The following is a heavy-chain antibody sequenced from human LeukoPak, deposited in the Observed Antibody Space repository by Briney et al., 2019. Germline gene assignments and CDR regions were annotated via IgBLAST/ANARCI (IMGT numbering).Heavy chain of an antibody. V-gene: IGHV3-21*01. CDR2: ISSSSSYI. Sequence: GGSLRLSCAASGFTFSSYSMNWVRQAPGKGLEWVSSISSSSSYIYYADSVKGRFTISRDNAKNSLYLQMNSLRAEDTAVYYCARAPWGVPQDFDYWGQGTLATVSS. D-gene: IGHD2-2*01. CDR1: GFTFSSYS. J-gene: IGHJ4*02. CDR3: ARAPWGVPQDFDY.